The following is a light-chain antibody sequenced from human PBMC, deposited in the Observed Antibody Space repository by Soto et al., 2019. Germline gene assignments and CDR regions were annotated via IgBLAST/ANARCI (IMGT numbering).Light chain of an antibody. Sequence: IVMTKSPDSLAVSLGERATINCKSSQRVLYSSNNKNYLAWYRQKPGQPPKLLIYWASIRESGVPDRISGSGSGTDFTLTISSLQAEDVAIYYCQQYYSTPPYTFGQGTKLEIK. CDR3: QQYYSTPPYT. CDR1: QRVLYSSNNKNY. J-gene: IGKJ2*01. V-gene: IGKV4-1*01. CDR2: WAS.